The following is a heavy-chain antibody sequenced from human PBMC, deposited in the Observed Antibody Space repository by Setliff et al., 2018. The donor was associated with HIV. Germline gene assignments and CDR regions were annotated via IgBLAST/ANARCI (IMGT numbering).Heavy chain of an antibody. V-gene: IGHV4-59*08. J-gene: IGHJ4*02. Sequence: SETLSLTCTVSGGSISNHYWGWIRQPPGKGLEFIGNIHYSGSTDYNPSIKSRVTMSVDMSKNQFSLKLNSVTAADTAIYYCARAGMGALRSLLDYWGQGTLVTVSS. D-gene: IGHD1-26*01. CDR1: GGSISNHY. CDR2: IHYSGST. CDR3: ARAGMGALRSLLDY.